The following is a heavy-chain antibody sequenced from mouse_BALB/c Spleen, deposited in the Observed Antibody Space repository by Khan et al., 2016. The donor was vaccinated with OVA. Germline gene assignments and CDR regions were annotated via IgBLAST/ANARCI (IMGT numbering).Heavy chain of an antibody. CDR2: IWTGGIT. CDR1: GFSLSNYG. V-gene: IGHV2-9*02. Sequence: QVQLMESGPGLVAPSQSLSITCTVSGFSLSNYGVHWVRQPPGKGLEWLGVIWTGGITNYNSAIMSRRIISKDKSNSQVSLKMNRLQTDDTAIYSCASSYGYDVGGFDYWGQGTLVTVSA. CDR3: ASSYGYDVGGFDY. D-gene: IGHD2-2*01. J-gene: IGHJ3*01.